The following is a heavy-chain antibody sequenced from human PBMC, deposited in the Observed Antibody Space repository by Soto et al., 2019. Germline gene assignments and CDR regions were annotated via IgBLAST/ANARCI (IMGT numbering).Heavy chain of an antibody. CDR3: ARESGYDEIPYYYYGMDV. D-gene: IGHD5-12*01. V-gene: IGHV4-4*07. J-gene: IGHJ6*02. CDR2: IYTSGST. CDR1: GGSISSYY. Sequence: LSLTCTVSGGSISSYYWSWIRQPAGKGLEWIGRIYTSGSTNYNPSLKSRVTMSVDTSKNQFSLKLSSVTAADTAVYYCARESGYDEIPYYYYGMDVWGQGTTVTVYS.